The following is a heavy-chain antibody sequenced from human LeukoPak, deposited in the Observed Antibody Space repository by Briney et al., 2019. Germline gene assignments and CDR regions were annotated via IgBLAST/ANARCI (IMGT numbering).Heavy chain of an antibody. CDR1: GFTFSDYY. J-gene: IGHJ4*02. CDR3: ARDRLSPTAMVTNSLYFDY. V-gene: IGHV3-11*04. CDR2: ISSSGSTI. Sequence: NPGGSLRLSCAASGFTFSDYYMSWIRQAPGKGLEWVSYISSSGSTIYYADSVKGRFTISRDNAKNSLYLQMNSLRAEDTAVYYCARDRLSPTAMVTNSLYFDYWGQGTLVTVSS. D-gene: IGHD5-18*01.